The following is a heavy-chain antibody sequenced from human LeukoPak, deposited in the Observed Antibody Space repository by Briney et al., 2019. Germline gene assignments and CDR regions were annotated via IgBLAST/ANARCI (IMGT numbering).Heavy chain of an antibody. CDR1: GFTFSSYA. D-gene: IGHD6-19*01. CDR2: ISYDGSNK. CDR3: ARESQGYSSGWYNGYLDH. V-gene: IGHV3-30-3*01. J-gene: IGHJ4*02. Sequence: HTGRSLRLSCAASGFTFSSYAMHWVRQAPGKGLEWVAVISYDGSNKYYADSVKGRFTISRDNSKNTLYLQMNSLRAEDTAVYYCARESQGYSSGWYNGYLDHWGQGTLVTVSS.